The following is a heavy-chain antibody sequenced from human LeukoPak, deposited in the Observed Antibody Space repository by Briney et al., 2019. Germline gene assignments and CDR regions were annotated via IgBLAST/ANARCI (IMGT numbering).Heavy chain of an antibody. CDR2: IHTSGTT. V-gene: IGHV4-4*07. J-gene: IGHJ4*02. Sequence: SETLSLTCIVSGVSISSYHWSWIRQPAGKGLEWIGRIHTSGTTNYNPSLESRITMSVDTSKNQFSLNLNSVTAADTAVHYCARDGYYDSSGYSYFDYWGQGTLVTV. D-gene: IGHD3-22*01. CDR3: ARDGYYDSSGYSYFDY. CDR1: GVSISSYH.